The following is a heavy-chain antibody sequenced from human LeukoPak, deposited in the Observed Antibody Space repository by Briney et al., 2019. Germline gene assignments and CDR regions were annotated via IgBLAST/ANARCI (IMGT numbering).Heavy chain of an antibody. D-gene: IGHD5-12*01. Sequence: PSETLSLTCTVSGGSISSGNYYWSWIRQPAGKGLEWVGRIYTSGSTNYNPSLESRVTISLDTSKNQFSLKLSSVTAADTAVYYCATARYSGYDPYDYWGQGTLVTVSS. CDR3: ATARYSGYDPYDY. V-gene: IGHV4-61*02. CDR2: IYTSGST. J-gene: IGHJ4*02. CDR1: GGSISSGNYY.